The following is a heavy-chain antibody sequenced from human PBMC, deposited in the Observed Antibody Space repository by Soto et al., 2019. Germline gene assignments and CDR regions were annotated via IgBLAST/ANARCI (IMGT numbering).Heavy chain of an antibody. D-gene: IGHD1-1*01. CDR2: MSHSGGT. Sequence: ETLSLTCAVYGGFVSSGSYYWSWIRQPPGKGLEWIGEMSHSGGTHFNPSLQSRVTISVDTSKNQFSLKMSSVTAADTALYYCARVERGTATTVVDAFDIWGPGTMVTVSS. CDR3: ARVERGTATTVVDAFDI. V-gene: IGHV4-61*01. CDR1: GGFVSSGSYY. J-gene: IGHJ3*02.